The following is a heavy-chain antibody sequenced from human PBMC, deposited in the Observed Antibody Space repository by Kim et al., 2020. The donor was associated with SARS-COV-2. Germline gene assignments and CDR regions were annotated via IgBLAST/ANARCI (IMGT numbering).Heavy chain of an antibody. J-gene: IGHJ4*02. CDR1: EFHFSSYS. CDR3: AREARDIVVVPAAINGGVRALEFDY. CDR2: ISSSSSYI. Sequence: GGSLRLSCAASEFHFSSYSMNWVRQAPGKGLEWVSSISSSSSYIYYADSVKGRFTISRDNAKNSLYLQMNSLRAEDTAVYYCAREARDIVVVPAAINGGVRALEFDYWGQGTLVTVSS. V-gene: IGHV3-21*01. D-gene: IGHD2-2*02.